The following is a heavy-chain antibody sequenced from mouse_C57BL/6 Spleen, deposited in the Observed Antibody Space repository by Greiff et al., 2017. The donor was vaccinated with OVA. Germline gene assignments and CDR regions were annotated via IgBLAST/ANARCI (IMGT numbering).Heavy chain of an antibody. CDR3: ARAGGNYGFDY. V-gene: IGHV1-52*01. CDR1: GYTFTSYW. J-gene: IGHJ2*01. Sequence: QVQLQQPGAELVRPGSSVKLSCKASGYTFTSYWMHWVKQRPIQGLEWIGNINPSASATHYNQKFKDKATLTVVKSSNTSYMQLSSLTSADSAVYYCARAGGNYGFDYWGQGTTLTVSS. CDR2: INPSASAT. D-gene: IGHD2-1*01.